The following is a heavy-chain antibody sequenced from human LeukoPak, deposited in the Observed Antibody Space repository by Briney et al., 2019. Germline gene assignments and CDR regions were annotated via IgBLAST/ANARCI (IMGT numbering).Heavy chain of an antibody. Sequence: ETLSLTCAVYGGSFSGYYWSWVRQAPGKGLEWVSSISSSSSYIYYADSVKGRFTISRDNAKNSLYLQMNSLRAEDTAVYYCAGGRIGAFDIWGQGTMVTVSS. CDR3: AGGRIGAFDI. V-gene: IGHV3-21*01. J-gene: IGHJ3*02. CDR1: GGSFSGYY. CDR2: ISSSSSYI. D-gene: IGHD2-15*01.